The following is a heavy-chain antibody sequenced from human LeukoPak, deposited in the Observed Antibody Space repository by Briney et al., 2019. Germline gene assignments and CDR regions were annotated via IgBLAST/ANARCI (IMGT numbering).Heavy chain of an antibody. CDR1: GFTFSSYA. D-gene: IGHD3-10*01. CDR2: ISGSGGST. V-gene: IGHV3-23*01. Sequence: GGSLRLSCAASGFTFSSYAMSWVRPAPGKGLEWVSGISGSGGSTYYADSVKGRFTISRDNSKNTLYLQMDSLRAEDTAVYYCAKGRSGNYFFFDYWGQGTLVTVSS. CDR3: AKGRSGNYFFFDY. J-gene: IGHJ4*02.